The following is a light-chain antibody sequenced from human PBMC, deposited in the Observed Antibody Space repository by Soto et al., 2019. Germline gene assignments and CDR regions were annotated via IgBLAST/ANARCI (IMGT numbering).Light chain of an antibody. CDR2: EVS. J-gene: IGLJ2*01. CDR1: SSDVGGYNF. Sequence: QSALTQSPSASGSPGQSVTISCTGTSSDVGGYNFVSWYQQHPGKAPKLMIYEVSKRPSGVPDRFSGSKSGNTAFLTVSGLQAEDEADYYCSSYAGSNNLLFGGGTKLTVL. V-gene: IGLV2-8*01. CDR3: SSYAGSNNLL.